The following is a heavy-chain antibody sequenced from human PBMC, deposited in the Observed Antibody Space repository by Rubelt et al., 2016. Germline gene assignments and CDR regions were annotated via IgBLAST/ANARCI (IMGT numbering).Heavy chain of an antibody. CDR2: ISSSSSTI. Sequence: GGGLVQPGGSLRLSCAASGFTFSSYSMNWVRQAPGKGLEWVSYISSSSSTIYYADSVKGRFTISRDNSKNTLYLQMNSLRAEDTAVYYCARVYGYYYDSSGLFDYWGQGTLVTVSS. CDR3: ARVYGYYYDSSGLFDY. J-gene: IGHJ4*02. D-gene: IGHD3-22*01. V-gene: IGHV3-48*01. CDR1: GFTFSSYS.